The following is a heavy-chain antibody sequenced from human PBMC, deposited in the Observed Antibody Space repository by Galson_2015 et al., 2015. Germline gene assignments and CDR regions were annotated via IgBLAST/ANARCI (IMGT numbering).Heavy chain of an antibody. V-gene: IGHV3-30*18. CDR3: AKEDEWLRLLRPLAAPPSAFDI. CDR2: ISYDGSNK. D-gene: IGHD5-12*01. Sequence: SLRLSCAASGFTFSSYGMHWVRQAPGKGLEWVAVISYDGSNKYYADSVKGRFTISRDNSKNTLYLQMNSLRAEDTAVYYCAKEDEWLRLLRPLAAPPSAFDIWGQGTMVTVSS. CDR1: GFTFSSYG. J-gene: IGHJ3*02.